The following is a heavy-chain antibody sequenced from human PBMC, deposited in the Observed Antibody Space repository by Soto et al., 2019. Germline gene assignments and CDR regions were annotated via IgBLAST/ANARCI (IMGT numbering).Heavy chain of an antibody. V-gene: IGHV1-3*01. J-gene: IGHJ6*02. Sequence: ASVEVSCKXSGYTFTSYAMHWVRQAPGQRLEWMGWINAGNGNTKYSQKFQGRVTITRDTSASTAYMELSSLRSEDTAVYYCARDTARYCTNAVCYYYGMDVWGQGTTVTVS. CDR2: INAGNGNT. CDR3: ARDTARYCTNAVCYYYGMDV. D-gene: IGHD2-8*01. CDR1: GYTFTSYA.